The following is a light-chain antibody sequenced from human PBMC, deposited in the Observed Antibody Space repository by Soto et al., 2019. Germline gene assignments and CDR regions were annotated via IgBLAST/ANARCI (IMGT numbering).Light chain of an antibody. Sequence: QSVLTQPPSVSAAPGQKVTISCSGSSSNIGSNYVSWYQQLPGTAPKLLIYDNNKRPSGIPDRFSGSKSGTSATLGITGLQTGDVADYYCGTWDSSLSAVVFGGGTKLTVL. J-gene: IGLJ2*01. CDR3: GTWDSSLSAVV. V-gene: IGLV1-51*01. CDR2: DNN. CDR1: SSNIGSNY.